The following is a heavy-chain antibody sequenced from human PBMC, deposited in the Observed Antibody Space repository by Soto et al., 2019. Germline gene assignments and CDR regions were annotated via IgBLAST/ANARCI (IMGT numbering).Heavy chain of an antibody. V-gene: IGHV4-59*01. Sequence: ASETLSLTCTVSGVSIINYYWTWIRQPPGKGLEWIGYIYYTGNTNYNPSLKSRVTISVDTSKNQFSLKLSSVTAADTAVYYCAKYYDSNPSYLHFEYWGQGTLVTVSS. CDR3: AKYYDSNPSYLHFEY. CDR1: GVSIINYY. J-gene: IGHJ4*02. CDR2: IYYTGNT. D-gene: IGHD3-22*01.